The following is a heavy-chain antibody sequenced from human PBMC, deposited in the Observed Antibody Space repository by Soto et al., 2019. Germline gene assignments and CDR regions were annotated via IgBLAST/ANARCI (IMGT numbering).Heavy chain of an antibody. D-gene: IGHD6-25*01. CDR2: ISWNSGMI. CDR1: GFTFDDYA. J-gene: IGHJ4*02. Sequence: QPGGSLRLSCAPSGFTFDDYAMHWVRQAPGKGLEWVSGISWNSGMIDYADSVKGRFTISRDNAKKSLYLQMNSLRVEDTALYFCTKSKEEGRRLPPGFDLWGQGTLVTVSS. CDR3: TKSKEEGRRLPPGFDL. V-gene: IGHV3-9*01.